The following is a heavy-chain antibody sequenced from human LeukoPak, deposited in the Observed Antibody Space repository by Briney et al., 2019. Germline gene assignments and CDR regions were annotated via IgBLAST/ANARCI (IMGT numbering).Heavy chain of an antibody. D-gene: IGHD1-26*01. CDR1: GFTFSSYS. CDR3: ARVSGGSRLDY. CDR2: ISSSSSTI. J-gene: IGHJ4*02. V-gene: IGHV3-48*04. Sequence: GGSLRLSCAASGFTFSSYSMNWVRQAPGKGLEWVSYISSSSSTIYYAGSVKGRFTISRDNAKNSLYLQMNSLRAEDTAVYYCARVSGGSRLDYWGQGTLVTVSS.